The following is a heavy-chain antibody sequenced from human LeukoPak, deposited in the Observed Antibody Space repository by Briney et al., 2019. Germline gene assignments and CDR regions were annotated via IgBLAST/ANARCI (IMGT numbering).Heavy chain of an antibody. CDR2: ISGDGGST. Sequence: PGGSLRLSCAASGFTFDDYAMNWVRQAPGKGLEWVSLISGDGGSTYYADSVKGRFTISRDNSKNYLYLQMNSLRIEDTALYYCAKSQGYCSSTSCRPYSSSWPFNYWGQGTLVTVSS. J-gene: IGHJ4*02. CDR3: AKSQGYCSSTSCRPYSSSWPFNY. CDR1: GFTFDDYA. V-gene: IGHV3-43*02. D-gene: IGHD2-2*01.